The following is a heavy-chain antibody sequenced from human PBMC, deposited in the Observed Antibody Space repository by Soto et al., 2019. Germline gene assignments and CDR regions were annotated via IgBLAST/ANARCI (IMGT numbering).Heavy chain of an antibody. CDR3: ARRARPDFYYMVV. J-gene: IGHJ6*03. V-gene: IGHV3-64*01. Sequence: VQLAESGGGLAQPGGSLRLSCAASGFTLSGYGMDWVRQAPGKGLEYVSVVSSNGVGTYYANPVQGIFTISRDNSKNTVYLQMGSLRSEDMAVYYCARRARPDFYYMVVWGKGTTVTVSS. D-gene: IGHD6-6*01. CDR1: GFTLSGYG. CDR2: VSSNGVGT.